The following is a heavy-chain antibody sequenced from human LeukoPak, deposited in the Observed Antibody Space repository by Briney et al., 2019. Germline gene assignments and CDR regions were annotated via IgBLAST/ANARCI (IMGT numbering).Heavy chain of an antibody. Sequence: SETLSLTCTVSGGSISSSSYYWSWIRQPPGKGLEWIGEINHSGSTNYNPSLKSRVTISVDTSKNQFSLKLSSVTAADTAVYYCAVYSPLAYCGGDCSTPIDYWGQGTLVTVSS. J-gene: IGHJ4*02. V-gene: IGHV4-39*07. CDR1: GGSISSSSYY. CDR3: AVYSPLAYCGGDCSTPIDY. D-gene: IGHD2-21*02. CDR2: INHSGST.